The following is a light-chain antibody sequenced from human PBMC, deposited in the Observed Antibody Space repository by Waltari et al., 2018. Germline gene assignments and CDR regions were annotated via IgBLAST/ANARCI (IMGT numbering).Light chain of an antibody. CDR1: QSLLHFNGYNY. Sequence: DIVMTQSPLSLPVTPGEPASISCRSSQSLLHFNGYNYLDWYLQKPGQSPQLLIYLGSNRASGVPDRFSGSGSGTDFTLKISRVEAEDVGIYYCMQSLQTPWTFGQGTKVEVK. V-gene: IGKV2-28*01. CDR3: MQSLQTPWT. CDR2: LGS. J-gene: IGKJ1*01.